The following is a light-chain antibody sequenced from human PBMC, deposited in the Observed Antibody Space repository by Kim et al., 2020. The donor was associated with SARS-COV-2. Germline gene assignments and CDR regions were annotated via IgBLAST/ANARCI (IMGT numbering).Light chain of an antibody. CDR3: QQYKNLDT. Sequence: EIVMTQSPATLSVSPGERATLSCRASQSVSSNLAWYQQKPGQAPRLLIYGASTRATGIPARFSGSGSGTEFTLTISSLQSEDFAVYYCQQYKNLDTFGQGTKLEIK. J-gene: IGKJ2*01. CDR1: QSVSSN. CDR2: GAS. V-gene: IGKV3-15*01.